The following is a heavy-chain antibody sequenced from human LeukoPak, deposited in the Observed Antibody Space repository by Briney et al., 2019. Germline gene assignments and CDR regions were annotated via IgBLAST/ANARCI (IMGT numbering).Heavy chain of an antibody. J-gene: IGHJ4*02. Sequence: PSETLSLTCTVSGASISSSTDYWGWIRQPPGKGLEWIANIYYSGSTYYNPSLKSRVTISVDTSKNQFSLKLSSVTAADTAVYYCAKGYCRGNSCYDDRGAFDYWGQGTLVTVSS. CDR3: AKGYCRGNSCYDDRGAFDY. CDR1: GASISSSTDY. D-gene: IGHD2-2*01. V-gene: IGHV4-39*01. CDR2: IYYSGST.